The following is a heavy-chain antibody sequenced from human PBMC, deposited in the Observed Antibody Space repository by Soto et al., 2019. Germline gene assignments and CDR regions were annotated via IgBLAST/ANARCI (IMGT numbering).Heavy chain of an antibody. CDR3: ARDRDFWSGYYNWFDP. D-gene: IGHD3-3*01. J-gene: IGHJ5*02. CDR2: IIPIFGTA. V-gene: IGHV1-69*13. Sequence: GASVKVSCKASGGTFSSYAISWVRQAPGQGLEWMGGIIPIFGTANYAQKFQGRVTITADESTSTAYMELSSLRSEDTAVYYCARDRDFWSGYYNWFDPWGQGTLVTVSS. CDR1: GGTFSSYA.